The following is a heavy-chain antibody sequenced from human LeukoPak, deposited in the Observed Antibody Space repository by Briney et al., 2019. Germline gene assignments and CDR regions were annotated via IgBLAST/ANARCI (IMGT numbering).Heavy chain of an antibody. D-gene: IGHD3-10*01. Sequence: ASVKVSCKASGYTFTSYYMHWVRQAPGQGLEWMGIINPSGGSTSYAQKFQGRVTMTRDTSTSTVYMELSSLRSEDTAVYYCARDIFSGVRYYGSGSDEDYWGQGTLVTVSS. CDR3: ARDIFSGVRYYGSGSDEDY. CDR1: GYTFTSYY. CDR2: INPSGGST. V-gene: IGHV1-46*01. J-gene: IGHJ4*02.